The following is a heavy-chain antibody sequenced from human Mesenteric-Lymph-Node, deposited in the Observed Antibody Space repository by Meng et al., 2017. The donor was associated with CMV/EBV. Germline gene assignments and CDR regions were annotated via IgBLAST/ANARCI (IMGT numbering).Heavy chain of an antibody. D-gene: IGHD6-13*01. CDR2: ISYDGSNK. CDR3: ARVLAAAGTYYGMDV. J-gene: IGHJ6*02. V-gene: IGHV3-30*04. Sequence: GESLKISCAASGFTFSSYAMHWVRQAPGKGLEWVAVISYDGSNKYYADSVKGRFTISRDNSKNTLYLQMNSLRAEDTAVYYCARVLAAAGTYYGMDVWGQGTTVTVSS. CDR1: GFTFSSYA.